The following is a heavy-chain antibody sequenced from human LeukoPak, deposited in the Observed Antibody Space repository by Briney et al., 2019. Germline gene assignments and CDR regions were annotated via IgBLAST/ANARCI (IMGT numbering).Heavy chain of an antibody. CDR2: IIPILGIA. CDR3: ARAASSTSHNGMDV. J-gene: IGHJ6*02. Sequence: GASVKVSCKASGGTFSSYAISWVRQAPGQGLEWMGRIIPILGIANYAQKFQGKFTITADKSTSTAYMELSSLRSEDTAVYYCARAASSTSHNGMDVWGQGTTVTVSS. V-gene: IGHV1-69*04. CDR1: GGTFSSYA. D-gene: IGHD2-2*01.